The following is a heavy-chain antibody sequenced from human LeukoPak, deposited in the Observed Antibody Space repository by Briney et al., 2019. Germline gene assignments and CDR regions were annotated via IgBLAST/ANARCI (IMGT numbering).Heavy chain of an antibody. D-gene: IGHD3-22*01. CDR2: INPHTGAA. J-gene: IGHJ4*02. V-gene: IGHV1-2*02. Sequence: GASVKVSCKISGYTFTENYIHWVRQAPGQGLEWMGLINPHTGAAKYTQKFQGRVTMTRDTSISTAYMHLSRLKSDDTAVYYCARGKSGYSPWGQGTPVTVSS. CDR3: ARGKSGYSP. CDR1: GYTFTENY.